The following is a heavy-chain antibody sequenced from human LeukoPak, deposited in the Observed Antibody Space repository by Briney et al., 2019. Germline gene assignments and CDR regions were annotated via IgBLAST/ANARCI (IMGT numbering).Heavy chain of an antibody. CDR3: ARVKPGYCSSTSCYIDY. CDR2: IKQDGSEK. CDR1: GFTFSSYW. J-gene: IGHJ4*02. V-gene: IGHV3-7*01. D-gene: IGHD2-2*01. Sequence: GGSLRLSCAASGFTFSSYWMSWVRQAPGKGLEWVANIKQDGSEKYYVDSVKGRFTIARDNAKNSLYLQMNSLRAEDTAVYYCARVKPGYCSSTSCYIDYWGQGTLVTVSS.